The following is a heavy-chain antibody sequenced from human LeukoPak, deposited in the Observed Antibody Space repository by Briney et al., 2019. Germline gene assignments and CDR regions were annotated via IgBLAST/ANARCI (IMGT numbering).Heavy chain of an antibody. CDR1: GDSVSSNSAA. J-gene: IGHJ4*02. CDR3: ARDSAYYDFWSGYYTGGDYFDY. V-gene: IGHV6-1*01. Sequence: SQTLSLTCAISGDSVSSNSAAWNWIRQSPSRGLEWLGRTYYRSKWYNDYAVSVKSRITINPDTSKNQFSLQLNSVTPEDTAVYYCARDSAYYDFWSGYYTGGDYFDYWGQGTLVTVSS. D-gene: IGHD3-3*01. CDR2: TYYRSKWYN.